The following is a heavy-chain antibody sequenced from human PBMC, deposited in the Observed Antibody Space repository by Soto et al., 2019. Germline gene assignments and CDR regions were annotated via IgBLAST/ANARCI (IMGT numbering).Heavy chain of an antibody. CDR2: TGSGTGPG. CDR1: GGSLSTNP. J-gene: IGHJ4*02. D-gene: IGHD2-15*01. Sequence: GASVKVSCKASGGSLSTNPISWVRQAPGQGLEWMGGTGSGTGPGNHAQKFQGRLTVTADKSTSTVYMELTNLSSEDTAVYYCARGDSGGFYRLFDSCGQGTMVTVYS. CDR3: ARGDSGGFYRLFDS. V-gene: IGHV1-69*06.